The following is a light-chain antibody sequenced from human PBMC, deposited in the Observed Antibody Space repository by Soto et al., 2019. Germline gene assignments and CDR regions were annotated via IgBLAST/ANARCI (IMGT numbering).Light chain of an antibody. Sequence: DIQMTQSPSSLSASVGDRVTITCRASQSISSYLNWYQQKPGKAPKLLIYAASSLQSRVPSRFSGSGSGTDFTRTISSLQPEDFATYYCQQSYSTPPWTFGQGTKVEIK. CDR1: QSISSY. J-gene: IGKJ1*01. CDR2: AAS. V-gene: IGKV1-39*01. CDR3: QQSYSTPPWT.